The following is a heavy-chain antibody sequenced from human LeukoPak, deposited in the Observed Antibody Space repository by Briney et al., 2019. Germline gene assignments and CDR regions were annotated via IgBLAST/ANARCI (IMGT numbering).Heavy chain of an antibody. J-gene: IGHJ4*02. CDR3: ARDLDYYDRSGNTSYFGS. CDR2: INPNSGGT. V-gene: IGHV1-2*06. D-gene: IGHD3-22*01. Sequence: ASVKVSCKASGYTFTGYYMHWVRQAPGQGLEWMGRINPNSGGTNYAQKFQGRVTITRDTSISTAYMELSRLRSDDTAVYNCARDLDYYDRSGNTSYFGSWGQGSLLTVSS. CDR1: GYTFTGYY.